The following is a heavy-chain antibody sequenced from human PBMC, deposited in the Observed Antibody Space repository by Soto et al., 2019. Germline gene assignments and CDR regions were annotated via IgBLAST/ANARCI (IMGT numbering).Heavy chain of an antibody. CDR3: ARSEWASRYYFDY. CDR2: IYYSGST. D-gene: IGHD1-26*01. J-gene: IGHJ4*02. CDR1: GGSISSGGYY. Sequence: PSETLSLTCTVSGGSISSGGYYWSWIRQHPGKGLEWIGYIYYSGSTNYNPSLKSRVTISVDTSKNQLSLKLSSVTAADTAVYYCARSEWASRYYFDYWGQGTLVTVSS. V-gene: IGHV4-61*08.